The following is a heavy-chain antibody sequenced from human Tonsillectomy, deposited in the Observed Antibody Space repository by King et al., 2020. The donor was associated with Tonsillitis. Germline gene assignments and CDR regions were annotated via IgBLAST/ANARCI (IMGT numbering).Heavy chain of an antibody. CDR3: ARDSGDCSGGNCYTYFDY. Sequence: QLVQSGGEVKKPGASVKVSCEASGYTFTSFGISWVRRAPGQGLEWMGWISAYNGNTNYAQKVQGRVTMTTDTSTSTAYMELRSLRSDDTAVYYCARDSGDCSGGNCYTYFDYWGQGTLVTVSS. V-gene: IGHV1-18*01. J-gene: IGHJ4*02. CDR2: ISAYNGNT. D-gene: IGHD2-15*01. CDR1: GYTFTSFG.